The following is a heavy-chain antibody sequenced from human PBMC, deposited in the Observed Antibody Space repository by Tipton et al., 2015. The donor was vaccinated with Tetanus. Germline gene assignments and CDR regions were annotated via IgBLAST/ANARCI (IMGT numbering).Heavy chain of an antibody. D-gene: IGHD4-11*01. CDR1: GGSMSNNY. J-gene: IGHJ4*02. V-gene: IGHV4-59*01. CDR3: ARLASYSNHLDA. CDR2: IFHSGST. Sequence: GLVKPSETLSLTCTVSGGSMSNNYWSWIRQPPGKGLEWIAYIFHSGSTNYSPSLKSRVAISMDTSKNQISLKLSSVTAADTAVYYCARLASYSNHLDAWGQGALVTVSS.